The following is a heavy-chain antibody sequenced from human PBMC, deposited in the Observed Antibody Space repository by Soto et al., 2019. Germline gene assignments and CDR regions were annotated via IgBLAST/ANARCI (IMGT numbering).Heavy chain of an antibody. V-gene: IGHV4-39*01. CDR2: MYYSGST. D-gene: IGHD4-17*01. CDR1: GGSISSSSYY. J-gene: IGHJ5*02. CDR3: GRHPVDDGDYGWLDP. Sequence: QPQLQESGPGLVKPSETLSLTCTVSGGSISSSSYYWGWIRQPPGKGLEWIGSMYYSGSTYYNPSLESRVTTSVDTSKNQFSLKLSSVTAADTAVYYCGRHPVDDGDYGWLDPWGQGTLVTVSS.